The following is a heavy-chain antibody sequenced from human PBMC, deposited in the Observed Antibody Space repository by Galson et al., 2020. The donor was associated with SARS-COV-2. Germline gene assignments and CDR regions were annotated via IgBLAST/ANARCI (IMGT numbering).Heavy chain of an antibody. D-gene: IGHD6-19*01. CDR2: FDPEDGET. J-gene: IGHJ5*02. CDR3: ATTTPIAVAGKLNWLDP. CDR1: GYTLTELS. Sequence: GESQKISCKVSGYTLTELSMHWVRQAPGKGLEWMGGFDPEDGETIYAQKFQVRVTMTEDTSTDTAYMELSSLRSEDTAVYYCATTTPIAVAGKLNWLDPWGQGTLVTVSS. V-gene: IGHV1-24*01.